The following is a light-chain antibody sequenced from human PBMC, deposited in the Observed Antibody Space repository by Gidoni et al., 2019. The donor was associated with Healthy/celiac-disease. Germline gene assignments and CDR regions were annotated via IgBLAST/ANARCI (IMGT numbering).Light chain of an antibody. CDR1: QGISNY. CDR2: AAS. V-gene: IGKV1-27*01. J-gene: IGKJ3*01. Sequence: DIQMTNPPSSRSESVGDRVTITCRASQGISNYLAWYQQKPGKVPKLLIYAASTLQSGVPSRFSGSGSGTDFTLTISSLQPEDVATYYCQKYNSAPRTFGPGTKVDIK. CDR3: QKYNSAPRT.